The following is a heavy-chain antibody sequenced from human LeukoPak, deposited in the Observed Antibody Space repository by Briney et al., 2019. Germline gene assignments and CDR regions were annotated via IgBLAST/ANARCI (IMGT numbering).Heavy chain of an antibody. D-gene: IGHD2-8*01. CDR3: ATSGVGIVQLVYAHNPYYMDV. V-gene: IGHV4-34*01. J-gene: IGHJ6*03. CDR2: INHSGST. CDR1: LESLSGYY. Sequence: TSETLSLTCAVYLESLSGYYWSWIRQPPGKGLEWIGEINHSGSTNYNPSLKSRVTISVDTSKNQFSLMLSSVTAADAVYYCATSGVGIVQLVYAHNPYYMDVWGKGTTVTVSS.